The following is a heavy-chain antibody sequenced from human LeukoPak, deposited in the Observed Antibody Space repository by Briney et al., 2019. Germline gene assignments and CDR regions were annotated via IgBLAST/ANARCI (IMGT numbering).Heavy chain of an antibody. D-gene: IGHD1-7*01. Sequence: SETLSLTCTVSGGSISSYYWGWIRQPPGKGLEWIGSIYYSGSTYYNPSLKSRVTISVDTSKNQFSLKLSSVTAADTAVYYCARDGGNWNYYWSEEGNWFDPWGQGTLVTVSS. J-gene: IGHJ5*02. V-gene: IGHV4-39*07. CDR1: GGSISSYY. CDR3: ARDGGNWNYYWSEEGNWFDP. CDR2: IYYSGST.